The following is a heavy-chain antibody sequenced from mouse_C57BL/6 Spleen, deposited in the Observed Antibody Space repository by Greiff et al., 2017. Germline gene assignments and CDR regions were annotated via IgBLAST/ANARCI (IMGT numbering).Heavy chain of an antibody. Sequence: VMLVESGGDLVKPGGSLKLSCAASGFTFSSYGMSWVRQTPDKRLEWVATISSGGSYTYYPDSVKGRFTISRDNAKNTLYLQMSSLKSEDTAMYYCARDYYGSSRGFAYWGQGTLVTVSA. CDR2: ISSGGSYT. CDR3: ARDYYGSSRGFAY. J-gene: IGHJ3*01. D-gene: IGHD1-1*01. CDR1: GFTFSSYG. V-gene: IGHV5-6*02.